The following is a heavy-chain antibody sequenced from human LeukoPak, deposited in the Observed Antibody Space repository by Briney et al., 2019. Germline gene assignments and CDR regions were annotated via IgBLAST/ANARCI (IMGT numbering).Heavy chain of an antibody. CDR1: GYPFTGYY. V-gene: IGHV1-2*02. CDR3: ARGMEPLNLYYMDV. J-gene: IGHJ6*03. Sequence: ASVKVSCKASGYPFTGYYIHWVRQAPGQGLEWMAGINPNSGVTNYAQKFQGRVTVTRDTSISTAYMELSRLRSDDTAVYYCARGMEPLNLYYMDVWGKGTTVTVSS. D-gene: IGHD1-26*01. CDR2: INPNSGVT.